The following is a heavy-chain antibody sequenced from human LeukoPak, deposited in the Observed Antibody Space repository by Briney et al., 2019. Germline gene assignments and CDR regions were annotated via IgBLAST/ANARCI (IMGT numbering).Heavy chain of an antibody. Sequence: GESLKISCKGSGYSFTSYWIGWVRQMPGKGLEWMGIIYPGDSDTRYSPSFQGQVTISADKSISTAYLQWSSLMASDTAMYYCARRGSRELLRGAFDIWGQGTMVTASS. CDR2: IYPGDSDT. D-gene: IGHD1-26*01. V-gene: IGHV5-51*01. J-gene: IGHJ3*02. CDR1: GYSFTSYW. CDR3: ARRGSRELLRGAFDI.